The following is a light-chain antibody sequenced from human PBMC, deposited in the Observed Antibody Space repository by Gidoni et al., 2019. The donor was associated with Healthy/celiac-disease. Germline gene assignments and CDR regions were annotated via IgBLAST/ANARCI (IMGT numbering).Light chain of an antibody. J-gene: IGKJ4*01. CDR1: QGISSY. CDR3: QQVNSQLT. V-gene: IGKV1-9*01. CDR2: AAS. Sequence: IQLTQSPSSLSAFVGDRVTITCRASQGISSYLAWYQQKPGKAPKLLIYAASTLQSGVPSRFSGSGSGTDFTLTISSLQPEDFATYYCQQVNSQLTFGGGTKVEIK.